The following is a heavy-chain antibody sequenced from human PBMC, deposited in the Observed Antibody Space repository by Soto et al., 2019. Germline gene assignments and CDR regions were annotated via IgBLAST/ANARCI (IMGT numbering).Heavy chain of an antibody. CDR1: GYSFTSYD. CDR2: VNPNSGDT. D-gene: IGHD5-18*01. V-gene: IGHV1-8*01. Sequence: QVQLVQSGAEVKKPGASVKVSCKASGYSFTSYDMNWVRQAPGQGLEWMGWVNPNSGDTDYAQKFQDRVTMTTDTSIRTAYMELRSLRSEDTAVYYCARVSLLSPVTGAESFDFWGQGTMVTVSS. CDR3: ARVSLLSPVTGAESFDF. J-gene: IGHJ3*01.